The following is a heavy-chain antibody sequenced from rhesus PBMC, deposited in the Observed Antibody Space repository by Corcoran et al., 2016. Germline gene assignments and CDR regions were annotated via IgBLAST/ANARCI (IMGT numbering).Heavy chain of an antibody. CDR1: GGSISSSY. CDR2: ISYDGSKK. CDR3: ARGKVAATGFDY. Sequence: LQLQESGPGLVKPSETLSVTCAVSGGSISSSYWSWIRQAPGKGLEWVAVISYDGSKKYYAGSVKDRFTISRDNSKNMLYLQMNNLKLEDTAVYYCARGKVAATGFDYWGQGVLVTVSS. J-gene: IGHJ4*01. D-gene: IGHD4-29*01. V-gene: IGHV3-54*01.